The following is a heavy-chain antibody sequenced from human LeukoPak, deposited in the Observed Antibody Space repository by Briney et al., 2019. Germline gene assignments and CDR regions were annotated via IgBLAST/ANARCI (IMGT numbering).Heavy chain of an antibody. CDR1: GFTFTSYA. V-gene: IGHV3-23*01. Sequence: GGSLRLSCAASGFTFTSYAMSWVRQAPGEGLEWVSVISGSGGSTYYADSVKGRFTISRDNSKNTLYLQMNSLRAEDTAVYYCARDRRGYGSGSYYNYWGQGTLVTVSS. CDR3: ARDRRGYGSGSYYNY. J-gene: IGHJ4*02. CDR2: ISGSGGST. D-gene: IGHD3-10*01.